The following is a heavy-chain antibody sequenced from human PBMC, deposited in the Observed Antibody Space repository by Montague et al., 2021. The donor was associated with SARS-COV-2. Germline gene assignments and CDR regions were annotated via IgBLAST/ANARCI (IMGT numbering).Heavy chain of an antibody. J-gene: IGHJ4*02. CDR2: INDSGIT. V-gene: IGHV4-34*04. D-gene: IGHD3-22*01. CDR3: ARATVDINMILVVITSVNHYFDS. Sequence: SETLSLTCAVHGDSFIGYYWGWIRQPPGKGLQWIGEINDSGITNRYPSFKSRATISVDSSKKEFSLTLRSVTAADTGVYYCARATVDINMILVVITSVNHYFDSWGQGTLVTVSP. CDR1: GDSFIGYY.